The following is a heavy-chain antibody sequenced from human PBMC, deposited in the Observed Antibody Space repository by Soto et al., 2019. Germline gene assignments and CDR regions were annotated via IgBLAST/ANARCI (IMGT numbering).Heavy chain of an antibody. J-gene: IGHJ6*02. D-gene: IGHD3-10*01. CDR2: IYPGDSDT. CDR3: ASAYYGSGSQRGGYYYYGMDV. Sequence: PGESLKISCKGSGYSFTSYWIGWVRQMPGKGLEWMGIIYPGDSDTRYSPSFQGQVTISADKSISTAYLQWSSLKASDTAMYYCASAYYGSGSQRGGYYYYGMDVWGQGTTVTVSS. V-gene: IGHV5-51*01. CDR1: GYSFTSYW.